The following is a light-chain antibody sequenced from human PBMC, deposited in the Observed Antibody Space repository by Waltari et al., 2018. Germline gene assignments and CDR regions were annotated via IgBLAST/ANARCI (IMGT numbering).Light chain of an antibody. CDR1: TGHRSNV. V-gene: IGLV4-69*01. Sequence: QLVLTQSPSASASLGASVNLTCTLSTGHRSNVITWLQQQPEKGPRYLMKVNSDGSHSKGDEIPDRFSGSSSGTERYLTISSLQSEDEADYYCQTGGHGTWVFGGGTKLTVL. CDR3: QTGGHGTWV. CDR2: VNSDGSH. J-gene: IGLJ3*02.